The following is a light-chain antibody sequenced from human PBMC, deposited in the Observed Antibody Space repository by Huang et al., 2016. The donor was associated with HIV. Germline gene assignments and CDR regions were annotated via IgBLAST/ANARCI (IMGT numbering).Light chain of an antibody. CDR2: GAS. Sequence: EIVLTQSPGTLSLSPGERATLSCRASQSVSSTYLAWYQQKPGQAPRLLFYGASSRATGIPDRFSGSGSGTDFTLTISRLEPEDLVVYYCQQYDSSPWTFGQGTKVEIK. CDR1: QSVSSTY. CDR3: QQYDSSPWT. J-gene: IGKJ1*01. V-gene: IGKV3-20*01.